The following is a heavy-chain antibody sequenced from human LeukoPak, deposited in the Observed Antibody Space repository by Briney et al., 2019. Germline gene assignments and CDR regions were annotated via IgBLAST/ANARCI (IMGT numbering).Heavy chain of an antibody. CDR2: INPNSGGT. D-gene: IGHD1-1*01. CDR3: ARASNWNDMAYFDY. J-gene: IGHJ4*02. Sequence: ASVKVSCKASGYTFTGYYMHWVRQAPGQGLEWIGWINPNSGGTNYTQKFQGRVTMTRDTSISTAYMELSRLRSDDTAVYYCARASNWNDMAYFDYWGQGTLVTVSS. CDR1: GYTFTGYY. V-gene: IGHV1-2*02.